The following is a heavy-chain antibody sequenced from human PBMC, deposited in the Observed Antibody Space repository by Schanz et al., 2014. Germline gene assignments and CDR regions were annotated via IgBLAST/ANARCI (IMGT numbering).Heavy chain of an antibody. CDR3: ARVNEGGFSPPRHDAFDV. D-gene: IGHD5-12*01. Sequence: VQLVESGGGLVQPGESLRLSCAASGFTFSSYGMHWVRQAPGKGLEWVAVISYDGNNEDYADSVKGRFSISRDNSQNPVYLQRHRLRPEDSAVFFCARVNEGGFSPPRHDAFDVWGQGTVVTVSS. J-gene: IGHJ3*01. CDR1: GFTFSSYG. V-gene: IGHV3-30*03. CDR2: ISYDGNNE.